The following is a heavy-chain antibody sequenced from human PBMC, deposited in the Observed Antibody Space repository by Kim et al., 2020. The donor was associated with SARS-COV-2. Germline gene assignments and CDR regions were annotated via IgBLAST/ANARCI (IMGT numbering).Heavy chain of an antibody. V-gene: IGHV4-39*01. D-gene: IGHD3-3*01. CDR2: IYYSGST. J-gene: IGHJ3*02. CDR3: ARSLGAGPSTIFGVVIIPDAFDI. Sequence: SQTLSLTCTVSGGSISSSSYYWGWIRQPPGKGLEWIGSIYYSGSTYYNPSLKSRVTISVDTSKNQFSLKLSSVTAADTAVYYCARSLGAGPSTIFGVVIIPDAFDIWGHRTMVTVSS. CDR1: GGSISSSSYY.